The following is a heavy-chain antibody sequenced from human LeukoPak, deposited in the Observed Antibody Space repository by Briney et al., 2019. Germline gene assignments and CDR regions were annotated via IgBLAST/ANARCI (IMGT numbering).Heavy chain of an antibody. CDR3: AREGYDILTGYPFDP. Sequence: GRSLRLSCAASGFTFSSYGMHWVRQAPGKGLEWVAVISYDGSNKYYADSVKGRFTISRDNSKNTLYLQMNSLRAEDTAVYYCAREGYDILTGYPFDPWGQGTLVTVSS. CDR2: ISYDGSNK. J-gene: IGHJ5*02. V-gene: IGHV3-30*03. CDR1: GFTFSSYG. D-gene: IGHD3-9*01.